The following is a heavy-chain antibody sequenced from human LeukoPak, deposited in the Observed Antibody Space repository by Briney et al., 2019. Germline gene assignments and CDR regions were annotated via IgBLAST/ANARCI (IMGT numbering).Heavy chain of an antibody. Sequence: AGGSLRLSCAASGFTFSSYSMNWVRQTPGKGLEWVSSISSSSNYIYYADSVKGRFTISRDNAKNTLYLQMNSLRAEDTAVYYCARERGIAPEYYYMDVWGKGTTVTVSS. J-gene: IGHJ6*03. CDR3: ARERGIAPEYYYMDV. V-gene: IGHV3-21*04. CDR1: GFTFSSYS. D-gene: IGHD6-13*01. CDR2: ISSSSNYI.